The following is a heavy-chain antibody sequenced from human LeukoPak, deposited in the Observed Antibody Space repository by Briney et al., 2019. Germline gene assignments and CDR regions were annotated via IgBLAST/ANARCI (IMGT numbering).Heavy chain of an antibody. CDR3: TSQGGYYYDSSGYYHDY. CDR2: IKSKTDGGTT. CDR1: GFTFSSYA. Sequence: PGGSLRLSCAASGFTFSSYAMSWVRQAPGKGLEWVGRIKSKTDGGTTDYAAPVKGRFTISRDDSKNTLYLQMNSLKTEDTAVYYCTSQGGYYYDSSGYYHDYWGQGTLVTVSS. D-gene: IGHD3-22*01. J-gene: IGHJ4*02. V-gene: IGHV3-15*01.